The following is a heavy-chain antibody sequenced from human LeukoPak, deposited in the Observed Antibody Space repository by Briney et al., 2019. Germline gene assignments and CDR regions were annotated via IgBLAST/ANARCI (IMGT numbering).Heavy chain of an antibody. J-gene: IGHJ5*02. Sequence: ASVKVSCKASGYTFTSYGINWVRQAPGQGLEWMGWISAYNGNTNYAQNLQGRVTMTTDTSTSTAYMELRSLRSDDTAVYYCARVGRITMVRGNWFDPWGQGTLVTVSS. CDR1: GYTFTSYG. V-gene: IGHV1-18*01. CDR2: ISAYNGNT. CDR3: ARVGRITMVRGNWFDP. D-gene: IGHD3-10*01.